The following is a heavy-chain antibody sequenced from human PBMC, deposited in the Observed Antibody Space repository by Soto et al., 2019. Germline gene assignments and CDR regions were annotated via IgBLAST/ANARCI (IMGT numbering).Heavy chain of an antibody. D-gene: IGHD1-26*01. J-gene: IGHJ6*02. CDR3: AREGASGFGMDV. V-gene: IGHV4-4*07. CDR1: GGSIRSYY. Sequence: QVQLQQSGPGLVKPSETLSLTCTVSGGSIRSYYWSWIRQPAGKALEWIGRIYTSGTTNYNPSLKRRVTILLDTSKNQFSLDLSSVTDADTAVYYCAREGASGFGMDVWGQGTTVTVSS. CDR2: IYTSGTT.